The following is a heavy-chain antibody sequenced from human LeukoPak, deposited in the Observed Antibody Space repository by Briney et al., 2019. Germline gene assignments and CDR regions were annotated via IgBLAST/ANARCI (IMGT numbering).Heavy chain of an antibody. CDR1: GFTFSSYD. J-gene: IGHJ4*02. Sequence: PGGSLRLSCAASGFTFSSYDMTWVRQAPGRGLEWVSSIRPSGDNTYYGDSVKGRFTISRDNANNLLYLQMNSLRAEDTAVYYCARESFAARWDWGQGTLVTVSS. D-gene: IGHD6-6*01. CDR2: IRPSGDNT. V-gene: IGHV3-21*01. CDR3: ARESFAARWD.